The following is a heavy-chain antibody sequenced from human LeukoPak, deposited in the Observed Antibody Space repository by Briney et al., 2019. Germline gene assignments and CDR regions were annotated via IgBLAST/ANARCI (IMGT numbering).Heavy chain of an antibody. CDR3: ARIPRSRYGSGSYWN. D-gene: IGHD3-10*01. Sequence: SETLSLTCAVYGGSFSGYYWSWIRQPPGKGLEWIGEINHSGSTNYNPSLKSRVTISVDTSKNQFSLKLSSVTAADTAVYYCARIPRSRYGSGSYWNWGQGTLVTVSS. V-gene: IGHV4-34*01. CDR2: INHSGST. J-gene: IGHJ4*02. CDR1: GGSFSGYY.